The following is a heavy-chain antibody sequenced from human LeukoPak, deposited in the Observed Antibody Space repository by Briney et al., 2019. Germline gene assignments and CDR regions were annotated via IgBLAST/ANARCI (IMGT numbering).Heavy chain of an antibody. V-gene: IGHV3-53*01. CDR1: GFTVSSNY. J-gene: IGHJ2*01. D-gene: IGHD2-15*01. CDR2: IYSGNST. Sequence: GGSLRLSCAASGFTVSSNYMSWVRQAPGKGLEWVSVIYSGNSTYYADSVKGRFTISRDNAKNSLYLQMNSLRAEDTAVYYCARDYFSRAALLGYFDLWGRGTLVTVSS. CDR3: ARDYFSRAALLGYFDL.